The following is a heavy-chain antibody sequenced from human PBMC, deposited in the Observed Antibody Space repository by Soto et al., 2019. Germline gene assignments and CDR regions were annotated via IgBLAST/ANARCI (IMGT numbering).Heavy chain of an antibody. CDR1: GFNFSSYG. CDR2: ISWNSSNI. CDR3: AKVRGYSGYDYFDY. Sequence: PGGSLRLSCAASGFNFSSYGMHWVRQATGKGLEWVAGISWNSSNIDYADSVKGQFPISRDNAKNSLYLQMNSLRAEDTALYYCAKVRGYSGYDYFDYWGQGTLVTVSS. V-gene: IGHV3-9*01. D-gene: IGHD5-12*01. J-gene: IGHJ4*02.